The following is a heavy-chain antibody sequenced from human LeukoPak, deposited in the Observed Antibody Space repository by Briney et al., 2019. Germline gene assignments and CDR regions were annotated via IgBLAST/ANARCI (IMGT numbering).Heavy chain of an antibody. CDR1: GGTFSSYA. D-gene: IGHD6-6*01. CDR3: ASGSVSSSHPFDY. Sequence: SVKVSCKASGGTFSSYAISWVRQAPGQGLEWKGGIIPIFGTANYAQKFQGRVTITTDESTSTAYMELSSLRSEDTAVYYCASGSVSSSHPFDYWGQGTLVTVSS. CDR2: IIPIFGTA. J-gene: IGHJ4*02. V-gene: IGHV1-69*05.